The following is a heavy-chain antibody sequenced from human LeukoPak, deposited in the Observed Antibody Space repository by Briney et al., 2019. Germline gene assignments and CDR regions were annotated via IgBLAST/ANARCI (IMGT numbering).Heavy chain of an antibody. D-gene: IGHD6-6*01. CDR1: GFSFSSYR. CDR2: ISSNNGYI. Sequence: GGSLRLSCAASGFSFSSYRMNWVRQAPGKGLEWVASISSNNGYIYYADSVKGRFTISRDNGENSLHLQMNSLRAEDAAVYYCARDLGTRRSIAFADWGQGTLVTVSS. CDR3: ARDLGTRRSIAFAD. J-gene: IGHJ4*02. V-gene: IGHV3-21*01.